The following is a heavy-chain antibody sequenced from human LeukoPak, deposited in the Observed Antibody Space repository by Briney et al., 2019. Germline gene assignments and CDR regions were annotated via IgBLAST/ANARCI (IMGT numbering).Heavy chain of an antibody. CDR2: VSYTGDS. D-gene: IGHD6-13*01. CDR3: ARHYPSSWYDY. V-gene: IGHV4-59*08. CDR1: GGFINSYY. J-gene: IGHJ4*02. Sequence: SETLSLTCTVSGGFINSYYWSWIRQAPGKGLEWLAYVSYTGDSDYNPSLKSRLNISVDTSKNQFSLKLSSVTAADTAVYYCARHYPSSWYDYWGQGTLVTVSS.